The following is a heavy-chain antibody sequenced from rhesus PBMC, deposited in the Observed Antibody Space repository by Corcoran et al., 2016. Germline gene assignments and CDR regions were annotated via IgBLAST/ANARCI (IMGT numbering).Heavy chain of an antibody. CDR2: LSGNSGST. CDR3: AIDLPGGY. V-gene: IGHV4-80*01. CDR1: GASISSYW. D-gene: IGHD1-38*01. Sequence: QVQLQESGPGLVKPSETLSLTCTVSGASISSYWWGWIRQPPGKGLEWIGELSGNSGSTDYNPSRKGRVTISRDTSKNQFSLKLSSVTAADTAVYYCAIDLPGGYWGQGVLVTVSS. J-gene: IGHJ4*01.